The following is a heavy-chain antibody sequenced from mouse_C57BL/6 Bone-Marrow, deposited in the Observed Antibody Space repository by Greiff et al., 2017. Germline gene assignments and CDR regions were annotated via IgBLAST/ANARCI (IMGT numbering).Heavy chain of an antibody. V-gene: IGHV5-6*02. Sequence: EVNVVESGGDLVKPGGSLKLSCAASGFTFSSYGMSWVRQTPDKRLEWVATISSGGSYTYYPDSVKGRFTISRDNAKNTLYLQMGSLKSEDTAMYYCARRVYYDYDWWMDYWGQGTSVTVSS. J-gene: IGHJ4*01. CDR2: ISSGGSYT. CDR3: ARRVYYDYDWWMDY. D-gene: IGHD2-4*01. CDR1: GFTFSSYG.